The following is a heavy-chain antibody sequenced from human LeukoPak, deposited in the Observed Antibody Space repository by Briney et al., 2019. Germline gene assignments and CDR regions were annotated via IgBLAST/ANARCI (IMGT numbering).Heavy chain of an antibody. CDR2: INHSGST. CDR1: GGSFSGYY. CDR3: ARRGRSSSWNPNWFDP. J-gene: IGHJ5*02. D-gene: IGHD6-13*01. Sequence: ASETLSLTCAVYGGSFSGYYWSWIRQPPGKGLEWIGEINHSGSTNYNPSLKSRVTISVDTSKNQFSLKLSSVTAADTAVYYCARRGRSSSWNPNWFDPWGQGTLVTVSS. V-gene: IGHV4-34*01.